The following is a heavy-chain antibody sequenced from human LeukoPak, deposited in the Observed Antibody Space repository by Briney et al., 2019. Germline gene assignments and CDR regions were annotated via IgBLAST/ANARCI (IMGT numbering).Heavy chain of an antibody. Sequence: GASVKVSCKASGYTFTSYGISWVRQAPGQGLEWMGWISAYNGNTNYAQKLQGRVTMTTDTSTSTAYMELRSLRSDVTAVYYCARDSGYDYGLLYYYYMDVWGKGTTVTVSS. CDR2: ISAYNGNT. CDR1: GYTFTSYG. V-gene: IGHV1-18*01. CDR3: ARDSGYDYGLLYYYYMDV. J-gene: IGHJ6*03. D-gene: IGHD5-12*01.